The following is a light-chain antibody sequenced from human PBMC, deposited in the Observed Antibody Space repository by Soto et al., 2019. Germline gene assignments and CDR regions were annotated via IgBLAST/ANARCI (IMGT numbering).Light chain of an antibody. J-gene: IGKJ5*01. CDR2: AAS. V-gene: IGKV1-9*01. CDR3: QQLHDYPIT. CDR1: QTISSW. Sequence: DIQMTQTPYSLSASVGYRFTITRRASQTISSWLAWYQQKPGKAPKLLIYAASSLQSGVPSRFSGSGSGTDFTLTTSSLQPEDFATYYCQQLHDYPITFGQGPRLK.